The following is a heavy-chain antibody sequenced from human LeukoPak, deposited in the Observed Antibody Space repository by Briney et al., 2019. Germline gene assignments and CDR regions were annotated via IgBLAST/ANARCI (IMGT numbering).Heavy chain of an antibody. CDR2: ISYDGSNK. J-gene: IGHJ4*02. D-gene: IGHD4-17*01. V-gene: IGHV3-30*04. CDR3: AKFVLDYGDYDNTGKGFDY. CDR1: GFTFSSYA. Sequence: PGRSLRLSCAASGFTFSSYAMHWVRQAPGKGLEWVAVISYDGSNKYYADSVKGRFTISRDNSKNTLYLQMNSLRAEDTAVYYCAKFVLDYGDYDNTGKGFDYWGQGTLVTVSS.